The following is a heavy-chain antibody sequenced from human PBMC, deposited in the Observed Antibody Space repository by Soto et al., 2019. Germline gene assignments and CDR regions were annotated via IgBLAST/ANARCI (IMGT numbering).Heavy chain of an antibody. D-gene: IGHD6-13*01. J-gene: IGHJ4*02. CDR2: ISSSSSYI. CDR1: GFTFSSYS. Sequence: EVQLVESGGGLVKPGGSLRLSCAASGFTFSSYSMNWVRQAPGKGLEWVSSISSSSSYIYYADSVKGRFTISRDNAKNSLYLQMSSLRAEDTAVYYCARATRGYSSPAEGIDYWGQGTLVTVSS. CDR3: ARATRGYSSPAEGIDY. V-gene: IGHV3-21*01.